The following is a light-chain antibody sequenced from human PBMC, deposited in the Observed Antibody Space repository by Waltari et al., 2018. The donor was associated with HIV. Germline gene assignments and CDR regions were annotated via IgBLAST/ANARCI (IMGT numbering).Light chain of an antibody. Sequence: EIVLTQSPATLSLSPGERAPLSCRASQSVNSYLAWYQQKPGQAPRLLIYDASNRASGIPARFSGSGSGTDFTLTISSLEPEDFAVYYCQQRSTSITFGQGTRLDIK. CDR2: DAS. J-gene: IGKJ5*01. CDR3: QQRSTSIT. CDR1: QSVNSY. V-gene: IGKV3-11*01.